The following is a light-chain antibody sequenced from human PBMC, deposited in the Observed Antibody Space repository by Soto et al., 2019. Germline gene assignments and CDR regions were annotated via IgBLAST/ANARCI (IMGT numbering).Light chain of an antibody. CDR1: QDISNY. CDR3: PQYDNLPLT. V-gene: IGKV1-33*01. J-gene: IGKJ4*01. Sequence: IQMTQYPSSLSASVGDRVTITCQASQDISNYLNWYQQKPGKAPKLLIYDASNLETGVPSRFSGSGSGTDFTFTISSLQPEDIATYYCPQYDNLPLTFGGGTKVDI. CDR2: DAS.